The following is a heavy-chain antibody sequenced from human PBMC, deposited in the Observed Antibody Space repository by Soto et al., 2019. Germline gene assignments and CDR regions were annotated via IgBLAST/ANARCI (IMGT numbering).Heavy chain of an antibody. J-gene: IGHJ4*02. CDR1: GFSFSSYG. D-gene: IGHD3-10*01. CDR2: IWHDGSNK. V-gene: IGHV3-33*01. CDR3: ARGPRMGRGSNVTGYFDY. Sequence: QVQLVESGGGVVQPGRSLRLSCAASGFSFSSYGMHWVRQAPGKGLEWVAVIWHDGSNKYYADSVKGRFTISRDNSKNTLYLQMNSLRAEDTAVYYCARGPRMGRGSNVTGYFDYWGQGTLVTFSS.